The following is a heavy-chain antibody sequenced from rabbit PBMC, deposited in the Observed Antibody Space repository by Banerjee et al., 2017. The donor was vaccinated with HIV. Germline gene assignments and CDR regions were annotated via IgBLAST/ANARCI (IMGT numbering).Heavy chain of an antibody. V-gene: IGHV1S45*01. J-gene: IGHJ4*01. D-gene: IGHD4-1*01. Sequence: QEQLEESGGDLVKPEGSLTLTCTASGFSFSSKYVMCWVRQAPGKGLEWIACIYVGSYDKTYYATWAKGRFTISKPSSTTVTLQMTSLTAAETASYFCARDLAGVIGWNFNLWGPGTLVTVS. CDR3: ARDLAGVIGWNFNL. CDR1: GFSFSSKYV. CDR2: IYVGSYDKT.